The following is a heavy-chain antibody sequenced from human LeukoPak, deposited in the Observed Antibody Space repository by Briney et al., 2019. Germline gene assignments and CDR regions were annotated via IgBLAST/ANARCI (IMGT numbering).Heavy chain of an antibody. Sequence: GASVKVSCKASGYTFTAYYIHWVRQAPRQGLVWMGWINPNSGDTNYVQKFQGRVTMTRDTYISTAYMELSRLSSDDTAVYYCARVIAVAGYSFDYWGQGTLVTVSS. CDR3: ARVIAVAGYSFDY. CDR2: INPNSGDT. V-gene: IGHV1-2*02. J-gene: IGHJ4*02. D-gene: IGHD6-19*01. CDR1: GYTFTAYY.